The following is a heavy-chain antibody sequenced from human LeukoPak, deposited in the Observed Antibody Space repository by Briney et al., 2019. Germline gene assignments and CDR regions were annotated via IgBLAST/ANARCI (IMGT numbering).Heavy chain of an antibody. CDR2: IYWNGGNI. CDR3: ARDHLPPLYCSGGSCSSTPGY. J-gene: IGHJ4*02. CDR1: GFTFDDYG. D-gene: IGHD2-15*01. V-gene: IGHV3-20*04. Sequence: PGASVTLSCAASGFTFDDYGVRWARLAPGGGFEYVSVIYWNGGNIGYSYSVSGRINIYRDNAKTSLYLQMNSQRGKDTSFYYCARDHLPPLYCSGGSCSSTPGYWGQGTLVTVSS.